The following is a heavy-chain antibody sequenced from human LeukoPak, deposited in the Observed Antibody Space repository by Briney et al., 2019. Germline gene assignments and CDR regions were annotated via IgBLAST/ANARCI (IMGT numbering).Heavy chain of an antibody. D-gene: IGHD3-3*01. CDR3: AKDQLMLLRFLQWLIDY. Sequence: PGGSLRLSCAASGFTFSRYAMSWVRQAPGKGLESVFAIRGSGGSPYHADPVNGPFTISRDNSTHTLYLQMNSLRPEDTVVYYCAKDQLMLLRFLQWLIDYWGQGTLVTVSS. CDR2: IRGSGGSP. CDR1: GFTFSRYA. V-gene: IGHV3-23*01. J-gene: IGHJ4*02.